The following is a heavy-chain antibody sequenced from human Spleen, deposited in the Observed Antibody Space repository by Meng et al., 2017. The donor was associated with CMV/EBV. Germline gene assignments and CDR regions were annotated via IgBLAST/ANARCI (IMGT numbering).Heavy chain of an antibody. J-gene: IGHJ4*02. V-gene: IGHV4-30-4*08. Sequence: QGQLQQWGAGLLKPSETLSLTCTVSGGSISSGDYYWSWIRQPPGKGLEWIGYIYYSGSTYYNPSLKSRVTISVDTSKNQFSLKLSSVTAADTAVYYCARDLDGYNWALDYWGQGTLVTVSS. CDR1: GGSISSGDYY. CDR2: IYYSGST. CDR3: ARDLDGYNWALDY. D-gene: IGHD5-24*01.